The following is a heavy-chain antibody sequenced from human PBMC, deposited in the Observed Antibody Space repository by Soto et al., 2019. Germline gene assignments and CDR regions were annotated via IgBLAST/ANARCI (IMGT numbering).Heavy chain of an antibody. Sequence: GPALKLSCKGCGYSFTSYWISWVRRMPGKGLEWMGRIDPSDSYTNYSPSFQGHVTISADKSISTAYLQWSSLKASDTAMYYCARSGHSSSSGDYWGQGTLVTVAS. CDR2: IDPSDSYT. CDR3: ARSGHSSSSGDY. D-gene: IGHD6-6*01. J-gene: IGHJ4*02. CDR1: GYSFTSYW. V-gene: IGHV5-10-1*01.